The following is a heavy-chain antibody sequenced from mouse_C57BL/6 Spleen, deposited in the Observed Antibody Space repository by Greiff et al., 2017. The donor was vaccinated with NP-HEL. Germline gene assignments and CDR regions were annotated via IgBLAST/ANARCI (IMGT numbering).Heavy chain of an antibody. CDR1: GYTFTDYY. CDR3: ARTDSSGYVRYAMDY. Sequence: VQLQQSGPELVKPGASVKISCKASGYTFTDYYMNWVKQSHGKSLEWIGDINPNNGGTSYNQKFKGKATLTVDKSSSTAYMALRSLTSEDSAVYYCARTDSSGYVRYAMDYWGQGTSVTVSS. V-gene: IGHV1-26*01. CDR2: INPNNGGT. J-gene: IGHJ4*01. D-gene: IGHD3-2*02.